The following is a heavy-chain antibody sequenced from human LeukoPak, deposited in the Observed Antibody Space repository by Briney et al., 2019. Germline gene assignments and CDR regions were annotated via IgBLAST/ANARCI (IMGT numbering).Heavy chain of an antibody. CDR1: GYTLTELS. V-gene: IGHV1-24*01. J-gene: IGHJ5*02. CDR3: ATFSLYYYGSGTRLNWFDP. D-gene: IGHD3-10*01. CDR2: FDPEDGET. Sequence: GASVKVPCKVSGYTLTELSMHWVRQAPGKGLEWMGGFDPEDGETIYAQKFQGRVTMTEDTSTDTAYMELSSLRSEDTAVYYCATFSLYYYGSGTRLNWFDPWGQGTLVTVSS.